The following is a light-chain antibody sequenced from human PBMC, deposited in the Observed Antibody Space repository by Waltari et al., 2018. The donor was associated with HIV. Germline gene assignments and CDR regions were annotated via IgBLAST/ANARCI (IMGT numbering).Light chain of an antibody. Sequence: SYELTQPPSVSVSPGQTARITCSGDALPKRYAYWYQQKSGQAPGLVIYDDSKRPSGIPERFSGSSSGTMATLTISGAQVEDEADYYCYSRDSSGNSWVFGGGTKLTVL. V-gene: IGLV3-10*01. CDR1: ALPKRY. CDR3: YSRDSSGNSWV. CDR2: DDS. J-gene: IGLJ3*02.